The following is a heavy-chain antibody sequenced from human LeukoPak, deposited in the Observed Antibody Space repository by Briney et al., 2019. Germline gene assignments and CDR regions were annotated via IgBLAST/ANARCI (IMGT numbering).Heavy chain of an antibody. CDR1: GFTFSDYY. V-gene: IGHV3-11*06. CDR2: ISSSSSYT. J-gene: IGHJ5*02. D-gene: IGHD4-17*01. CDR3: ARDQTTVTTNWFDP. Sequence: GGSLRLSCAASGFTFSDYYMRWLRQAPGKGLERVSYISSSSSYTNYADSVKGRFTISRDNAKNSLYLQMNSLRAEDTAVYYCARDQTTVTTNWFDPWGQGTLVIVSS.